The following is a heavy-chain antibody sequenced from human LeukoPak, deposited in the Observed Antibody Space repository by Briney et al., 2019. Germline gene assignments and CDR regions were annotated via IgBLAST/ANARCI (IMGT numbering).Heavy chain of an antibody. CDR2: ISGSGGST. D-gene: IGHD3-22*01. V-gene: IGHV3-23*01. J-gene: IGHJ4*02. CDR3: AKDAEYYYDSSGYYYGDY. Sequence: PGGSLRLSCAASGFTFSSYAMSWVRQAPGKGLEWVSAISGSGGSTYYADSVKGRFTISRDNSKNTLYLQMNSLRAEDTAVYYCAKDAEYYYDSSGYYYGDYWGQGTLVTVSS. CDR1: GFTFSSYA.